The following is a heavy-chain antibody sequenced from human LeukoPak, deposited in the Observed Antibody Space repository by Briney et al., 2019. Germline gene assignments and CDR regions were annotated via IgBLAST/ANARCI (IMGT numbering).Heavy chain of an antibody. J-gene: IGHJ3*02. CDR2: IIPILGIA. CDR3: ARDRVPEQQLAYDAFDI. V-gene: IGHV1-69*04. D-gene: IGHD6-13*01. CDR1: GGTFSSYA. Sequence: SVKVSCKASGGTFSSYAISWVRQAPGQGLEWMGRIIPILGIANYAQKFQGRVTITADKSSSTAYMELSSLRSEDTAVYYCARDRVPEQQLAYDAFDIWGQGTMVTVSS.